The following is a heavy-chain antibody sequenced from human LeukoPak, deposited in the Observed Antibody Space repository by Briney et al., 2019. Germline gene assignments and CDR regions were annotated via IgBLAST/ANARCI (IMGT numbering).Heavy chain of an antibody. CDR2: IKQDGSEK. CDR3: AREGSGSSDWLFYYYGMDV. J-gene: IGHJ6*02. CDR1: GFTFSSYW. D-gene: IGHD6-19*01. Sequence: GGSLRLSCAASGFTFSSYWMSWVRQAPGEGLEWVANIKQDGSEKYYVDSVKGRFTISRDNAKNSLYLQMNSLRAEDTAVYYCAREGSGSSDWLFYYYGMDVWGQGTTVTVSS. V-gene: IGHV3-7*01.